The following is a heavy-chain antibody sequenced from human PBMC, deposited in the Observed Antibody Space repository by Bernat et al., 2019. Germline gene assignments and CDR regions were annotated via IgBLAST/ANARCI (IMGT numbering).Heavy chain of an antibody. CDR1: GFTFRSYA. V-gene: IGHV3-7*03. J-gene: IGHJ4*02. D-gene: IGHD2-21*02. CDR3: ARVGVTAGAGLFDY. Sequence: EVQLVESGGGAVQPGRPLRLSCAASGFTFRSYAMHWVRQAPGKGLEWVANIKDDGSEKYYVDSVKGRFTISRDNAKNSLYLQMSSLRAEDTAVYYCARVGVTAGAGLFDYWGQGALLTVSS. CDR2: IKDDGSEK.